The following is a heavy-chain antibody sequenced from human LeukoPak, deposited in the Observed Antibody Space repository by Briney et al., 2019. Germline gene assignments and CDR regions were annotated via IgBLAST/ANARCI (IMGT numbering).Heavy chain of an antibody. V-gene: IGHV4-59*01. J-gene: IGHJ3*02. D-gene: IGHD3-22*01. CDR3: ARGISSAQGAFDI. CDR1: GGSISSYY. CDR2: IYYSGST. Sequence: SETLSLTCTVSGGSISSYYWSWIRQPPGKGLEWIGYIYYSGSTNYNPSLKSRVTISVDTSKNQFSLKLSSVTAADTAVYYSARGISSAQGAFDIWGQGTMVTVSS.